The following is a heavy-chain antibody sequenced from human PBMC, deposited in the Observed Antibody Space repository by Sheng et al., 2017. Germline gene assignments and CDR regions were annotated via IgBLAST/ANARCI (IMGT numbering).Heavy chain of an antibody. D-gene: IGHD3-3*01. J-gene: IGHJ6*02. CDR3: ARGGSRLGYDFWTGGMDV. V-gene: IGHV3-48*03. CDR1: GFTFSSYE. Sequence: EVQLVESGGGLVQPGGSLRLSCAASGFTFSSYEMNWVRQAPGKGLEWVSYISSSGSTIYYADSVKGRFTISRDNAKNSLYLQMNSLRAEDTAVYYCARGGSRLGYDFWTGGMDVWGQGTTVTVSS. CDR2: ISSSGSTI.